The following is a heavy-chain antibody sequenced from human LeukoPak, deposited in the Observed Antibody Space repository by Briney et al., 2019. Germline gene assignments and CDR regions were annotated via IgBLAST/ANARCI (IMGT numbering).Heavy chain of an antibody. V-gene: IGHV3-66*01. CDR1: GFTVSSNY. J-gene: IGHJ4*02. Sequence: SGGSLRLSCAASGFTVSSNYMSWVRQAPGKGLEWVSVIYSGGSTYYADSVKGRFTISRDNSKNTLYLQMNSLRAEGTAVYYCAKAASIIVVPAANPNYFDYWGQGTLVTVSS. CDR3: AKAASIIVVPAANPNYFDY. D-gene: IGHD2-2*01. CDR2: IYSGGST.